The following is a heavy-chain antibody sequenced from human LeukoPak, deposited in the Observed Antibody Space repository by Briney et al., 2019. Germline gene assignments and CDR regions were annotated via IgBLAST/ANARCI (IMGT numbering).Heavy chain of an antibody. V-gene: IGHV3-13*01. CDR1: GFTFSSYD. Sequence: QTGGSLRLSCAASGFTFSSYDMHWVRQATGKGLEWVSAIGTAGDTYYPGSVKGRFTISRENAKNSLYLQMNSLRAGDTAVYYCARVGGYTDYWYFDLWGRGTLVTVSS. CDR2: IGTAGDT. J-gene: IGHJ2*01. D-gene: IGHD6-13*01. CDR3: ARVGGYTDYWYFDL.